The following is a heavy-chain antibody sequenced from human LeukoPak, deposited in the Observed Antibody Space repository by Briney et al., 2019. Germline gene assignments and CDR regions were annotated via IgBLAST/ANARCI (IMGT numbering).Heavy chain of an antibody. CDR3: ALYNSSWYVLTH. CDR2: IYYSGST. J-gene: IGHJ4*02. CDR1: GGSISSYY. D-gene: IGHD6-13*01. V-gene: IGHV4-59*08. Sequence: PSETLSLTCAVSGGSISSYYWSWIRQPPGKGLEWIGYIYYSGSTNYNPSVKSRVTISVDTSKNQFSLKLSSVTAADTAVYYCALYNSSWYVLTHWGQGTLVTVSS.